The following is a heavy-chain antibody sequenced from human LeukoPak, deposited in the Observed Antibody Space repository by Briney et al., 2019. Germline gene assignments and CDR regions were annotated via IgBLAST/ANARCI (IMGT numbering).Heavy chain of an antibody. V-gene: IGHV3-23*01. CDR1: GFTFSSYA. J-gene: IGHJ4*02. Sequence: GGSLRLSCAATGFTFSSYAMSWVRQAPGKGLEWVSAISGSGGSTYYADSVKGRFTISSDNSKNTLYLQMNSLRAEDTAVYYCAEVGRGNLRYFDHWGQGTLVTVYS. CDR3: AEVGRGNLRYFDH. D-gene: IGHD1-26*01. CDR2: ISGSGGST.